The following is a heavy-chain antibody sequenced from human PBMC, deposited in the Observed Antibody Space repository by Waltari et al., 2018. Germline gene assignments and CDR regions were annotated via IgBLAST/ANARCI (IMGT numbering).Heavy chain of an antibody. D-gene: IGHD3-10*01. Sequence: QVQLVQSGAEVKKPGSSVKVSCKASGGTFSSYAISWVRQAPGQGLEWMGGIIPIFGTANYTQKCQGRVTMTADESTSTAYMGLSSLRSEDTAVYYCASPPRYYGSGSYSYYFDYWGQGTLVTVSS. CDR3: ASPPRYYGSGSYSYYFDY. J-gene: IGHJ4*02. CDR2: IIPIFGTA. V-gene: IGHV1-69*13. CDR1: GGTFSSYA.